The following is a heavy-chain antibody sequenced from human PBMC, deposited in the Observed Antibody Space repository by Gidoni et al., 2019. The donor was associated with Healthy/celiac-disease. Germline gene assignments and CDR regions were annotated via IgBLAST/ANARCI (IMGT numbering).Heavy chain of an antibody. J-gene: IGHJ4*02. CDR1: GLTFISSA. CDR3: AKDLFIRVVRGSVDY. CDR2: ISVSGGST. V-gene: IGHV3-23*01. D-gene: IGHD3-10*01. Sequence: EVQLLESGGGLVPPGGSLRLSCEASGLTFISSAMSWVRPAPGKGMEGVSAISVSGGSTYYADSVKGRFTISRDNSNNTLYLQMNSLRAEDTAVYYCAKDLFIRVVRGSVDYWGQGTLVTVSS.